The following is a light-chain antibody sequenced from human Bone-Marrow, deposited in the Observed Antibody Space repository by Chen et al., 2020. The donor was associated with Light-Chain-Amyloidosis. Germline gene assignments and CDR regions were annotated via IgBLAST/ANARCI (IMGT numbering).Light chain of an antibody. Sequence: QSALTQPASVSGSPGQSITIPCTGTSSDVGGNNHVSWYQQHPDKAPKLMIYEVTNRTSWVPDRFSGSKSDNTASLTISGLQTEDEADYFCSSYTITNTLVFGSGTRVTVL. CDR3: SSYTITNTLV. J-gene: IGLJ1*01. CDR2: EVT. CDR1: SSDVGGNNH. V-gene: IGLV2-14*01.